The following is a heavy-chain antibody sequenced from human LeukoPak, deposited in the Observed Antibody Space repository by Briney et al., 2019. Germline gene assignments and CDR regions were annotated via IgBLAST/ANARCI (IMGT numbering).Heavy chain of an antibody. CDR3: AREARPGGVGVG. D-gene: IGHD3-3*01. CDR1: GFTFSSYE. J-gene: IGHJ3*01. CDR2: ISSSGSTI. V-gene: IGHV3-48*03. Sequence: GGSLRLSCAASGFTFSSYEMNWVRQAPGKGLEWVSYISSSGSTIYYADSVKGRFTISRGNAKNSLYLQMNSLRAEDTAVYYCAREARPGGVGVGWGQGTMVTVSS.